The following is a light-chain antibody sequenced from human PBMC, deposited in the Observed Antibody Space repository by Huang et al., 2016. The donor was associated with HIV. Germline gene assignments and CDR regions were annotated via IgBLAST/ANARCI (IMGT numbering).Light chain of an antibody. CDR3: QLYGGSPLLT. CDR2: GAS. J-gene: IGKJ4*01. Sequence: EIVLTQSPGTLSLSPGERATLSCRASQSISDNYLVWYQHRRGRPLRLLIAGASQRATGIPDRFSASGSGTDFMLTISRLEPEDFAVYYCQLYGGSPLLTFGGGTKVEIK. V-gene: IGKV3-20*01. CDR1: QSISDNY.